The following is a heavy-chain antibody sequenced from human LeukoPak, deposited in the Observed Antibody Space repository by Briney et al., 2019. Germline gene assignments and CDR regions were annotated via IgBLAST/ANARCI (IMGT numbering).Heavy chain of an antibody. D-gene: IGHD3-22*01. CDR3: ACYYYDSSGYYNRFDY. CDR2: ISSSSSYI. V-gene: IGHV3-21*01. CDR1: GFTFSSYS. J-gene: IGHJ4*02. Sequence: PGGSLRLSCAASGFTFSSYSMNWVRQAPGKGLEWVSSISSSSSYIYYADSVKGRFTISRDNAKNSLYLQMNSLRAEDTAVYYCACYYYDSSGYYNRFDYWGQGTLVTVSS.